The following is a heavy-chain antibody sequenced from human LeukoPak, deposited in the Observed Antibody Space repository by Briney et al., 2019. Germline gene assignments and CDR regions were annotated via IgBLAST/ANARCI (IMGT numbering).Heavy chain of an antibody. CDR2: INHSGST. V-gene: IGHV4-34*01. D-gene: IGHD3-22*01. Sequence: SETLSLTCAVYGGSFSGYYWSWIRQPPGKGLEWIGEINHSGSTNYNPSLKSRVTISVDTSKNQFSLKLRSVTAEDTAVYYCARGGYYDSSAPSDFDPWGQGTLVTVSS. J-gene: IGHJ5*02. CDR3: ARGGYYDSSAPSDFDP. CDR1: GGSFSGYY.